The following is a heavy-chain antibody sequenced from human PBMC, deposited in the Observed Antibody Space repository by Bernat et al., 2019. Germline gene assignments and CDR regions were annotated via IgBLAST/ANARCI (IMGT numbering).Heavy chain of an antibody. V-gene: IGHV1-2*04. D-gene: IGHD3-10*01. CDR2: INPNSGGT. J-gene: IGHJ6*02. CDR3: ARDRLPYYYGSGSYSYYYYYGMDV. Sequence: QVQLVQSGAEVKKPGASVKVSCKASGYTFTGYYMHWVRQAPGQGLEWMGWINPNSGGTNYAQKFQGWVTMTRDTSISTAYMELSRLRTDDTAVYYCARDRLPYYYGSGSYSYYYYYGMDVWGQGTTVTVSS. CDR1: GYTFTGYY.